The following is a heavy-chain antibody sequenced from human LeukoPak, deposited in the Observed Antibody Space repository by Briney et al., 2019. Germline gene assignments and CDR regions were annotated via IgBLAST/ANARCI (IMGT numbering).Heavy chain of an antibody. CDR1: GFPFETNA. Sequence: GGTLRLACETSGFPFETNAMSWVCQAPGKGLEWVSTIGNTETFYADSVTGRFTISRDNSKNTVYLHMHSLRVEDTAVYFCAKDWIQFKRILDCFDSWGQGTLVTVSS. V-gene: IGHV3-23*01. CDR2: IGNTET. D-gene: IGHD3-3*01. J-gene: IGHJ4*02. CDR3: AKDWIQFKRILDCFDS.